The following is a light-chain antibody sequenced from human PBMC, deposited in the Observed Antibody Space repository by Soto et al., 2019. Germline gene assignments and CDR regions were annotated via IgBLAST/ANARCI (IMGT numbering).Light chain of an antibody. CDR2: EVS. Sequence: QCALTQPPSASGSPGQSVTISCTGTSSDVGGYNYVSWYQQHPGKAPKLMISEVSKRPSGVPDRFSGSKSGNTASLTVSGLQADDEADYYCNSYAGSNIYVFGTGTKVTVL. CDR1: SSDVGGYNY. J-gene: IGLJ1*01. V-gene: IGLV2-8*01. CDR3: NSYAGSNIYV.